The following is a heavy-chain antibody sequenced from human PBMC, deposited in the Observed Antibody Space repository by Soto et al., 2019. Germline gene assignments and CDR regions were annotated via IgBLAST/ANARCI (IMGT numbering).Heavy chain of an antibody. D-gene: IGHD3-22*01. CDR1: GGSISSSSYY. Sequence: SDTLSLTCTVSGGSISSSSYYWGWIRQPPGKGLEWIGNVYYGGSTYYNPSLKSRVTISVETSKSQFSLKLSSVTAADTAVYYCSGGDYYHSSGYYFSYYTMDVWGQRNTVTVSS. CDR3: SGGDYYHSSGYYFSYYTMDV. J-gene: IGHJ6*02. V-gene: IGHV4-39*01. CDR2: VYYGGST.